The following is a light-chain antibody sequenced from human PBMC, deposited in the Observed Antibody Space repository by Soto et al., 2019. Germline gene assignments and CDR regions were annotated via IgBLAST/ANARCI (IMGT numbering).Light chain of an antibody. V-gene: IGLV2-8*01. Sequence: QSVLTQPPSASGSPGQSVSISCSGGSSDVGGSKYVSWHQVKPGKAPKLIIYEVNRRPEGAPYRFSGSKSGNTASLTVSGLQAEDEGDYYCFSYADSNNFVFGSGTKVTVL. CDR2: EVN. CDR1: SSDVGGSKY. J-gene: IGLJ1*01. CDR3: FSYADSNNFV.